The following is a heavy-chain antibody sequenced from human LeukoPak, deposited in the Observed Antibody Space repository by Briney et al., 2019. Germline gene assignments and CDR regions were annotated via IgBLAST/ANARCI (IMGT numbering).Heavy chain of an antibody. CDR3: ARDCGMGATKKNYYYYGMDV. CDR2: ISAYNGNT. D-gene: IGHD1-26*01. CDR1: GYTFTSYG. Sequence: ASVKVSCKASGYTFTSYGISWVRQAPGQGLEWMGWISAYNGNTNYAQKLQGRVTMTTDTSTSTAHMELRSLRSDDTAVYYCARDCGMGATKKNYYYYGMDVWGQGTTVTVSS. V-gene: IGHV1-18*01. J-gene: IGHJ6*02.